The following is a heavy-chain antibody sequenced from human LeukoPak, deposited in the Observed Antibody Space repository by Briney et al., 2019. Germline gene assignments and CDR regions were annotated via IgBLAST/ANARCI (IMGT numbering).Heavy chain of an antibody. CDR3: ASARYFDWLIDY. V-gene: IGHV3-66*01. J-gene: IGHJ4*02. Sequence: PGESLRLSCAASGFTVSSNYMSWVRQAPGKGLEWVSVIYSGGSTYYADSVKGRFTISRDNSKNTLYLQMNSLRAEDTAVYYCASARYFDWLIDYWGQGTLVTVSS. CDR1: GFTVSSNY. D-gene: IGHD3-9*01. CDR2: IYSGGST.